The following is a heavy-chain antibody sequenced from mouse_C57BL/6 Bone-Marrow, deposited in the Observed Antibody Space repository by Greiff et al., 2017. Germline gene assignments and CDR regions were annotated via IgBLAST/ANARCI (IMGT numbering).Heavy chain of an antibody. CDR2: ISYDGSN. CDR3: AGRWVWFAY. V-gene: IGHV3-6*01. D-gene: IGHD4-1*01. J-gene: IGHJ3*01. Sequence: EVQLVESGPGLVKPSQSLSLTCSVTGYSITSGYYWNWIRQFPGNQLERMGYISYDGSNNYNPSLKNRISITRDTSTNQFFLKWNSVTTEDTATDYCAGRWVWFAYWGQGTLVTVSA. CDR1: GYSITSGYY.